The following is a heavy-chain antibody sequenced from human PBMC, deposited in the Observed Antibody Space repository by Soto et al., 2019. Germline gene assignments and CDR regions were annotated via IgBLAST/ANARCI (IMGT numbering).Heavy chain of an antibody. D-gene: IGHD3-10*01. CDR1: GFSFSDSY. CDR2: ISGTSGYT. V-gene: IGHV3-11*06. Sequence: QVQLVESGGGLVKPGGSLSLSCAASGFSFSDSYMSWVRQAPGKGLEWVSYISGTSGYTGYADSVKGRFTISRDNAKNSLYLQMNSLRVEDTAGYYCARDRGGYGPPDVWGQGTTVTVSS. J-gene: IGHJ6*02. CDR3: ARDRGGYGPPDV.